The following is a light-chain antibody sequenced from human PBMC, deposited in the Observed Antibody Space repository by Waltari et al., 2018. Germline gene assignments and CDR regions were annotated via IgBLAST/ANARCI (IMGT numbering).Light chain of an antibody. J-gene: IGKJ1*01. Sequence: EIVLTQYPGTLSFSPGERATLSCRASQSVSSSYLAWYQQKPGQAPRLLIYGASSRATGIPDRFSGSGSGTDFTLTISRLEPEDFAVYYCQQYGSSPRTFGQGTKVEIK. CDR1: QSVSSSY. CDR2: GAS. V-gene: IGKV3-20*01. CDR3: QQYGSSPRT.